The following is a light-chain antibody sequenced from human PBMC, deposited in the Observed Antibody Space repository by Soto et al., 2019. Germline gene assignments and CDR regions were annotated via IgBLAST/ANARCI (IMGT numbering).Light chain of an antibody. J-gene: IGKJ1*01. Sequence: EIVLTQSPGTLSLSPGERATLSCRASQSVSSSYLAWYQQKPGQGPRLLIYAASTRATGIPARFSGSGSGTDFTLTISSLQSEDFAVYFCEQYSYWWTFGQGTKVDIK. CDR2: AAS. V-gene: IGKV3-20*01. CDR1: QSVSSSY. CDR3: EQYSYWWT.